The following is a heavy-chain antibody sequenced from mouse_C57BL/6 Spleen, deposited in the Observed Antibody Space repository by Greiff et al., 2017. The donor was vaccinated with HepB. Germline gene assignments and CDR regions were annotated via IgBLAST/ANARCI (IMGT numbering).Heavy chain of an antibody. J-gene: IGHJ3*01. CDR1: GFTFSNYW. CDR2: IRLKSDNYAT. V-gene: IGHV6-3*01. CDR3: TLYRTWFAY. Sequence: EVKVEESGGGLVQPGGSMKLSCVASGFTFSNYWMNWVRQSPEKGLEWVAQIRLKSDNYATHYAESVKGRFTISRDDSKSSVYLQMNNLRAEDTGIYYCTLYRTWFAYWGQGTLVTVSA.